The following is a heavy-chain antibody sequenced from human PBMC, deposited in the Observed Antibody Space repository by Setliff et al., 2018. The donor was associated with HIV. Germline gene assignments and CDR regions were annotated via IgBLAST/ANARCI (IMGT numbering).Heavy chain of an antibody. CDR2: VYASGET. V-gene: IGHV4-4*09. Sequence: SETLSLTCTVFGDSISSYSWNWIRQPPGRGLEWIGYVYASGETNYNPSLKSRVTMSTDTSRNQFFLNLNYATAADTAVYFCARRVLQDSTITSSNWFDSWGQGTLVTVSS. J-gene: IGHJ5*01. D-gene: IGHD2-2*01. CDR1: GDSISSYS. CDR3: ARRVLQDSTITSSNWFDS.